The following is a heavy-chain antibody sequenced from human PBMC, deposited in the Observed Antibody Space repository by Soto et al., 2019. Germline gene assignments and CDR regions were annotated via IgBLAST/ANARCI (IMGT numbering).Heavy chain of an antibody. CDR3: ARGGQDFWSGPFDY. V-gene: IGHV4-4*07. J-gene: IGHJ4*02. CDR1: DGSISTYF. D-gene: IGHD3-3*01. CDR2: IDNSGNT. Sequence: SETLSLTCTVSDGSISTYFCNWIRQPAGKGLEWIGRIDNSGNTNYNPSLKSRVTMSADTSRNQFSLKLNSVTAADTAVYYCARGGQDFWSGPFDYWGQGALVTV.